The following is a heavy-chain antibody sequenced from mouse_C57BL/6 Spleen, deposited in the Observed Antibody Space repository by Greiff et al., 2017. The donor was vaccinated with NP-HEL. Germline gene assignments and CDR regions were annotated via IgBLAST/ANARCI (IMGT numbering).Heavy chain of an antibody. CDR1: VYTFTSYW. J-gene: IGHJ3*01. V-gene: IGHV1-53*01. D-gene: IGHD6-1*01. CDR2: INPSNGGT. Sequence: QVQLQQPGTELVKPFSSAKLSRKASVYTFTSYWIHWVKQRPGQGLEWIGNINPSNGGTNYNEKFKSKATLTVDKSSSTAYMQLSSLTSEDSAVYYCARAPPLSLWGQGTLVTVS. CDR3: ARAPPLSL.